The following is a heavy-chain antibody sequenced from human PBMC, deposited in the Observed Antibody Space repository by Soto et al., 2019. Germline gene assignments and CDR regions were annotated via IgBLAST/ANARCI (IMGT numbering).Heavy chain of an antibody. V-gene: IGHV4-4*07. J-gene: IGHJ5*02. CDR3: ARGQRFSEWFDP. D-gene: IGHD3-3*01. Sequence: PSETLSLTCSVSGGTISGYYWTWIRQPAGKGLEWIGRIYSSGNTKYNPSLQSRVTMSLDTSNNQFSLRLTSVTAADTDVYYCARGQRFSEWFDPWGQGTLVTVS. CDR2: IYSSGNT. CDR1: GGTISGYY.